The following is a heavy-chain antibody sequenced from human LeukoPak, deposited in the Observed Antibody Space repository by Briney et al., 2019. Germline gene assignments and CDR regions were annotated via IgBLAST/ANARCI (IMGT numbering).Heavy chain of an antibody. Sequence: GGSLRLSCAASGFIFSGYGMHWVRQAPGKGLEWVALISHDESTKHYADSVKGRFTISRDNSKNTLYLQMNNLRVEDTAVYYCARAISHSNYGVDVWGQGTTVTVSS. V-gene: IGHV3-30*03. J-gene: IGHJ6*02. CDR1: GFIFSGYG. D-gene: IGHD6-13*01. CDR2: ISHDESTK. CDR3: ARAISHSNYGVDV.